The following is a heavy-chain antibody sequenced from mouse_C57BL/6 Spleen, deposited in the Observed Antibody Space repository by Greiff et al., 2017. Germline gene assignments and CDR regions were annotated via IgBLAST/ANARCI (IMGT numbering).Heavy chain of an antibody. J-gene: IGHJ2*01. CDR2: IDPETGGT. V-gene: IGHV1-15*01. CDR1: GYTFTDYE. CDR3: TRKISSLSPFDY. Sequence: QVQLQQSGAELVRPGASVTLSCKASGYTFTDYEMHWVKQTPVHGLEWIGAIDPETGGTAYNQKFKGKAILTADKSSSPAYMELRSLTSEDSAVYYCTRKISSLSPFDYWGQGTTLTVSS.